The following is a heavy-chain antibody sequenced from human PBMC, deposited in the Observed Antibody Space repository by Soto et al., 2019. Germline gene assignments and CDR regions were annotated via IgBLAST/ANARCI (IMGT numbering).Heavy chain of an antibody. J-gene: IGHJ6*02. V-gene: IGHV1-69*12. Sequence: QVQLVQSGAEVKKPGSSVKVSCKASGGTFSSYAISWVRQAPRQGLEWMGGIIPIFGTANYAQKFQGRVTITADESTSTAYMELSSLRSEDTAVYYCARDYYGSGTIPHYYYGMDVWGQGTTVTVSS. CDR1: GGTFSSYA. D-gene: IGHD3-10*01. CDR2: IIPIFGTA. CDR3: ARDYYGSGTIPHYYYGMDV.